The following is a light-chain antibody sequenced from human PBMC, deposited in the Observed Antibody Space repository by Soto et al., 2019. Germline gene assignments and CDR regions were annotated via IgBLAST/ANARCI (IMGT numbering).Light chain of an antibody. CDR1: QSVRGN. CDR3: QQYNSWPLT. Sequence: EIVMTQSPATLSVSPGERATLSCRASQSVRGNLAWYQQKPGQAPRLLIYGASTWATGIPARFSGSGSGTEFTLTISSLQYEDFAFYYCQQYNSWPLTFGGGTNVEIK. J-gene: IGKJ4*01. CDR2: GAS. V-gene: IGKV3-15*01.